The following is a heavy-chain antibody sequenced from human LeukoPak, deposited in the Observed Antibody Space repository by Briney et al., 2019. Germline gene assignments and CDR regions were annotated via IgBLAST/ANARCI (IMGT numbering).Heavy chain of an antibody. Sequence: GGSLRLSCAASGFTFSSYSMNWVRQAPGKGLEWVSYISSSSSTIYYADSVKGRFTISRDNAKNTLYLQMNSLRAEDTAVYYCARVRYYDILTSGWYFDLWGRGTLVTVSS. V-gene: IGHV3-48*01. CDR2: ISSSSSTI. CDR1: GFTFSSYS. J-gene: IGHJ2*01. D-gene: IGHD3-9*01. CDR3: ARVRYYDILTSGWYFDL.